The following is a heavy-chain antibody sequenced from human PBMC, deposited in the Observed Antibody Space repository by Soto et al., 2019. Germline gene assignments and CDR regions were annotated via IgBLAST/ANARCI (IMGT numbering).Heavy chain of an antibody. V-gene: IGHV4-39*01. CDR1: GGSISSSSYY. J-gene: IGHJ2*01. D-gene: IGHD3-22*01. CDR3: ARPYYYDSSGYRIDWYFDL. CDR2: IYYSGST. Sequence: TLSLTCTVSGGSISSSSYYWGWIRQPPGKGLEWIGSIYYSGSTYYNPSLKSRVTISVDTSKNQFSLKLSSVTAADTAVYYCARPYYYDSSGYRIDWYFDLWGRGTLVTVS.